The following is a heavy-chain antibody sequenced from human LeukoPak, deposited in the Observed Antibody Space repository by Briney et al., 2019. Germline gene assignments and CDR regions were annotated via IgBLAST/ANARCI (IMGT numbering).Heavy chain of an antibody. D-gene: IGHD1-1*01. Sequence: PGGSLRLSCAASGFPFSSYWMAWVRQAPGKGLEWVATITLDGSDSYYVDSVKGRLTVSRDNAKNSLYLQMNSLRAEDTAVFYCTTENWYVFENWGQGSLVTVSS. CDR1: GFPFSSYW. V-gene: IGHV3-7*04. CDR3: TTENWYVFEN. CDR2: ITLDGSDS. J-gene: IGHJ4*02.